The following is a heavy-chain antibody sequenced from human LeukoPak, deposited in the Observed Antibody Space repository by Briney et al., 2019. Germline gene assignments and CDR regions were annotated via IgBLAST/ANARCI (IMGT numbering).Heavy chain of an antibody. CDR3: ARDRLASSIAARRTYYYYMDV. D-gene: IGHD6-6*01. Sequence: GGSLRLSCADSGFTVSSNYMSWVLQAPGRGLEWVSVNYSGGSTYYADSVKGRFTISRDNSKNTLYLQMNSLRAEDTAVYYCARDRLASSIAARRTYYYYMDVWGKGTTVTVSS. CDR2: NYSGGST. V-gene: IGHV3-66*02. J-gene: IGHJ6*03. CDR1: GFTVSSNY.